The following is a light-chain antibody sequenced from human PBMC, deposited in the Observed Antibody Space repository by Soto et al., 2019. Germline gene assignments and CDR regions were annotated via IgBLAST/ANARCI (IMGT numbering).Light chain of an antibody. CDR3: HQYNNWPLT. CDR1: QVIGSRY. J-gene: IGKJ4*01. V-gene: IGKV3-20*01. Sequence: EIVMTQSPGTLSLSPGERATISCRASQVIGSRYLAWYHQKSGQAPRLLIYGASSRATGIPDRFSGSGSGTDFTLTISSLQSEDFAVYYCHQYNNWPLTFGGGTKVEIK. CDR2: GAS.